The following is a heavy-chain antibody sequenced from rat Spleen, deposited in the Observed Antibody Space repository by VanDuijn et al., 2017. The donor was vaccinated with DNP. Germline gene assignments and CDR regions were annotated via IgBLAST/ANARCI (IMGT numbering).Heavy chain of an antibody. J-gene: IGHJ4*01. V-gene: IGHV3-3*01. CDR3: ASPVSVMDA. CDR1: GYSITSNY. CDR2: INSAGST. Sequence: EVQLQESGPGLVKPSQSLSLTCSVTGYSITSNYWGWIRKFPGNKMEWMGYINSAGSTNYNPSLKSRISITRDTSKNQFFLQLNSVTTEDTATYYCASPVSVMDAWGQGASVTVSS.